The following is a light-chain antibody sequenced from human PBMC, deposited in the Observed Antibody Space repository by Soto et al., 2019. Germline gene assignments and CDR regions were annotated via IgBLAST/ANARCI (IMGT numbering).Light chain of an antibody. CDR1: QSISRY. CDR3: QQTYSTPRT. CDR2: GAS. Sequence: DIQMTQSPSSLSASVGDRVTITCRASQSISRYLNWYQQKPGEAPKLLICGASSLQSGVPSWFSGSGSGTDFTLTIISLQPEDFATYYCQQTYSTPRTFGQGTKVEVK. J-gene: IGKJ1*01. V-gene: IGKV1-39*01.